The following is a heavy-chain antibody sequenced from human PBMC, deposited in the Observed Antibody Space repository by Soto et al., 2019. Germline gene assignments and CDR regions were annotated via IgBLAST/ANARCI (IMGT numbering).Heavy chain of an antibody. Sequence: GASVKVSCKASGYTFTSYAMHWVRQAPGQRLEWMGWINAGNGNTKYSQKFQGRVTITRGTSASTAYMELSSLRSEDTAVYYCARALVPAAIRSYYYYYGMDVWGQGTTVTVSS. D-gene: IGHD2-2*02. CDR3: ARALVPAAIRSYYYYYGMDV. CDR2: INAGNGNT. J-gene: IGHJ6*02. V-gene: IGHV1-3*01. CDR1: GYTFTSYA.